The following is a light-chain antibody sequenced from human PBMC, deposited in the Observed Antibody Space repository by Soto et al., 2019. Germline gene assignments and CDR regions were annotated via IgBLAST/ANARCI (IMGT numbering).Light chain of an antibody. CDR1: SSNIGAGYD. J-gene: IGLJ3*02. CDR2: GNS. Sequence: QSVLTQPPSVFGAPGQRVTISCTGSSSNIGAGYDVKWYQQLPGTAPKLLIYGNSKRPSGVPDRFSGSKSGTSASLAITGLQAEDEADYYCQSYDSSLSGWVFGGGTKLTVL. V-gene: IGLV1-40*01. CDR3: QSYDSSLSGWV.